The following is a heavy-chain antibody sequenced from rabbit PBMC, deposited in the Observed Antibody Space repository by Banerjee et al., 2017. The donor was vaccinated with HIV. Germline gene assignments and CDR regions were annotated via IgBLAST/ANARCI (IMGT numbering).Heavy chain of an antibody. J-gene: IGHJ4*01. CDR1: GFSFSGSYW. D-gene: IGHD1-1*01. V-gene: IGHV1S40*01. CDR2: INTSSGNT. CDR3: ARDHYYDRTDYDL. Sequence: QSLEESGGDLVKPGGSLTLTCTASGFSFSGSYWICWVRQAPVTGLEWIACINTSSGNTVYASWAKGRFTITKTSSTTVTLQMTSLTAADTATYFCARDHYYDRTDYDLWGQGTLVTVS.